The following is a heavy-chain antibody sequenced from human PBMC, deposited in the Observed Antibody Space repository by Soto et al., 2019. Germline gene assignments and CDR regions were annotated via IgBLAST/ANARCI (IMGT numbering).Heavy chain of an antibody. CDR2: ISTYNGNT. J-gene: IGHJ3*02. D-gene: IGHD3-22*01. Sequence: ASVKVSCKASGYTFTSYGISWVRQAPGQGLEWMGWISTYNGNTNYAQKLQGRVTMTTDTSTSTAYMELRSLRSDDTAVYYCARTYDGSGPNSGGYGFDIWGPGTMVTVSS. CDR3: ARTYDGSGPNSGGYGFDI. V-gene: IGHV1-18*01. CDR1: GYTFTSYG.